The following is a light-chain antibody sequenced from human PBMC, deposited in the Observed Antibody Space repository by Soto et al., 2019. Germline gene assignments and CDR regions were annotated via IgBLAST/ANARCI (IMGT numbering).Light chain of an antibody. J-gene: IGLJ2*01. CDR3: QTWGTGTVV. CDR1: SGHSNYA. CDR2: LNSDGSH. Sequence: QSVLTQSPSASASLGASVKLTCTLSSGHSNYAIAWHQQQPEKGPRYLMKLNSDGSHSKGDGIPDRFSGSSSGAERYLTISSLQSEDEADYYCQTWGTGTVVFGGGTQLNVL. V-gene: IGLV4-69*01.